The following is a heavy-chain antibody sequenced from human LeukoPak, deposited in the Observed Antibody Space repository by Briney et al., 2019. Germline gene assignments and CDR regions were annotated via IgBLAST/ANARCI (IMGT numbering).Heavy chain of an antibody. V-gene: IGHV1-69*13. J-gene: IGHJ3*02. CDR2: IIPIFGTA. Sequence: GASVKVSCKASGGTFSSYAISWVRQAPGQGLEWMGGIIPIFGTANYAQKFQGRVTITADESTSTAYMELSSLRSEDTAVYYCARHNYYDSSGYPSGDDAFDIWGQGTMVTVSS. CDR1: GGTFSSYA. D-gene: IGHD3-22*01. CDR3: ARHNYYDSSGYPSGDDAFDI.